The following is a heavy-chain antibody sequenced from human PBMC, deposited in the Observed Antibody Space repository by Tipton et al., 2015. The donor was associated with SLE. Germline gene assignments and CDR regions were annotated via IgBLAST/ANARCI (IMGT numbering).Heavy chain of an antibody. CDR1: GGTFSSYA. D-gene: IGHD4-23*01. Sequence: QSGPEVKKPGSSVKVSCKASGGTFSSYAISWVRQAPGQGLEWMGWINPNSGGTNYAQKFQGRVTMTRDTSISTAYMELSRLRSDDTAVYYGARERGNPTGFDYWGQGTLVTVSS. CDR3: ARERGNPTGFDY. CDR2: INPNSGGT. V-gene: IGHV1-2*02. J-gene: IGHJ4*02.